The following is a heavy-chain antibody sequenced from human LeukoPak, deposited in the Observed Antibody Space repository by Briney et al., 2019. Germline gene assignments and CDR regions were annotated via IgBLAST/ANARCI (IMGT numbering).Heavy chain of an antibody. V-gene: IGHV2-70*04. J-gene: IGHJ4*02. CDR2: IDMDDDK. D-gene: IGHD2-21*02. Sequence: SGPALVKPTQILTLTCTFSWFSLSTSRMSVSWIRQPPGKTLEWLARIDMDDDKFYSTSLKTRLTISKDTSKNQVVLTMTNMDPVDTATYYCARTTSYCGGDCYVDWGQGTLVTVSS. CDR1: WFSLSTSRMS. CDR3: ARTTSYCGGDCYVD.